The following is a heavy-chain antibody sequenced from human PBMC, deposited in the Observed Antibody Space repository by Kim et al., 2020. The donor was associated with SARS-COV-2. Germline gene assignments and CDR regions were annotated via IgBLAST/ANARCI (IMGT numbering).Heavy chain of an antibody. CDR3: AREAYYYGSGSPPAIDY. J-gene: IGHJ4*02. Sequence: GGSLRLSCAASGFTFSSYSMNWVRQAPGKGLEWVSSISSSSSYIYYADSVKGRFTISRDNAKNSLYLQMNSLRAEDTAVYYCAREAYYYGSGSPPAIDYWGQGTLVTVSS. D-gene: IGHD3-10*01. CDR1: GFTFSSYS. CDR2: ISSSSSYI. V-gene: IGHV3-21*01.